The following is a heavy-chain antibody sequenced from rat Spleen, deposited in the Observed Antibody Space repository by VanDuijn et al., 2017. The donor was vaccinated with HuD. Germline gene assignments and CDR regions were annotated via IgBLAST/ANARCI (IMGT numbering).Heavy chain of an antibody. CDR3: ATGPRILRLDWFTY. CDR1: GFTFSDYA. CDR2: ISSGGGGT. V-gene: IGHV5-20*01. Sequence: EVQLVESGGGLVQPGGSLKLSCVASGFTFSDYAMAWVRQSPKKGLEWVASISSGGGGTYYPDSVKGRFTISRENAKSTLYLQMDSLRSEDTATYYCATGPRILRLDWFTYWGQGTLVTVSS. D-gene: IGHD1-6*01. J-gene: IGHJ3*01.